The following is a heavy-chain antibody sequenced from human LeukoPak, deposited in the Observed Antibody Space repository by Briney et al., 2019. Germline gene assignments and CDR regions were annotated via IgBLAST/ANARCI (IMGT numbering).Heavy chain of an antibody. D-gene: IGHD6-19*01. CDR3: ARGLVWDAFDI. CDR2: IYYSGST. Sequence: PSETLSLTCTVSGGSISSYYWSWIRQPPGKGLEWIGYIYYSGSTNYNPSLKSRVTISVDTSKNQFSLKLSSVTAADTAVYYCARGLVWDAFDIWGQGTMVTVSS. V-gene: IGHV4-59*01. J-gene: IGHJ3*02. CDR1: GGSISSYY.